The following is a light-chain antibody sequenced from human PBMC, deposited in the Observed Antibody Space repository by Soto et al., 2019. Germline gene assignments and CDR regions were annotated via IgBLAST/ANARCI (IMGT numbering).Light chain of an antibody. CDR2: DVD. CDR1: SSDVGGYNY. Sequence: QSALTQPASVSGSPGQSITISCTGTSSDVGGYNYVSWYQQHPGKAPKLMIYDVDNRPSGVSNRFSGSKSGNTASLTISGLQAEDEADYYCSSYTSSSTGVFGTGTNLTVL. CDR3: SSYTSSSTGV. V-gene: IGLV2-14*01. J-gene: IGLJ1*01.